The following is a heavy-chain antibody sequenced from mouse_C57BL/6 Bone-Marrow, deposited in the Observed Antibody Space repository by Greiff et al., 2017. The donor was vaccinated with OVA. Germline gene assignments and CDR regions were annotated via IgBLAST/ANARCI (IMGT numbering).Heavy chain of an antibody. Sequence: EVKLQESGPGLVKPSQSLSLTCSVTGYSITSGYYWNWIRQFPGNKLEWMGYISYDGSNNYNPSLKNRISITRDTSKNQFFLKLNSVTTEDTATYYCVFYYGNLRGFAYWGQGTLVTVSA. J-gene: IGHJ3*01. D-gene: IGHD2-1*01. CDR1: GYSITSGYY. V-gene: IGHV3-6*01. CDR2: ISYDGSN. CDR3: VFYYGNLRGFAY.